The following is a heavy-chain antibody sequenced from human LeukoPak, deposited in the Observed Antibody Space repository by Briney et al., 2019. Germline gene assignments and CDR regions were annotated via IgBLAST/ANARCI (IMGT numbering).Heavy chain of an antibody. D-gene: IGHD2-2*01. J-gene: IGHJ4*02. CDR1: GFTFSSYS. Sequence: GGSLRLSCAASGFTFSSYSMNWVRQAPGEGLEWVSYISSSSSTIYYADSVKGRFTISRDNAKNSLYLQMNSLRAEDTAVYYCANEVVVVPAATAGGYWGQGTLVTVSS. CDR3: ANEVVVVPAATAGGY. CDR2: ISSSSSTI. V-gene: IGHV3-48*01.